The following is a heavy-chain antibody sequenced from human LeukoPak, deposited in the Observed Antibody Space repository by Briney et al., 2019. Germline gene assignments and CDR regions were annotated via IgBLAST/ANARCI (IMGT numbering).Heavy chain of an antibody. CDR1: GFTFSSYA. V-gene: IGHV3-23*01. D-gene: IGHD6-19*01. Sequence: PGGSLRLSCGASGFTFSSYAMSWVRQAPGKGLEWVSSIGDTGENIYYTDFAKGRFTISRDNPRNMLYLHMTSLGAEDTAVYYCVKSVSGWTRSGFDAWGKGTTVIVSS. CDR3: VKSVSGWTRSGFDA. J-gene: IGHJ6*04. CDR2: IGDTGENI.